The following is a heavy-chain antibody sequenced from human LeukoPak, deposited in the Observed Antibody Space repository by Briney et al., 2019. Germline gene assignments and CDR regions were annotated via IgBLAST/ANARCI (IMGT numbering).Heavy chain of an antibody. CDR2: ISYDGSNK. J-gene: IGHJ3*02. Sequence: GGSLRLSCAASGFTFSSYAMHWVRQAPGKGLEWVAVISYDGSNKYYADSVKGRFTISRDNSKNTLYLQMNSLRAEDTAVYYCAKEPGYRLWAFDIWGQGTMVTVSS. CDR3: AKEPGYRLWAFDI. CDR1: GFTFSSYA. V-gene: IGHV3-30*04. D-gene: IGHD3-16*02.